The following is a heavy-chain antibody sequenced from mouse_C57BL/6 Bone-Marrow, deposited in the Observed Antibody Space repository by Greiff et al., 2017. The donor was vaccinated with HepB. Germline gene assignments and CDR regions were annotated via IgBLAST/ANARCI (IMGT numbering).Heavy chain of an antibody. V-gene: IGHV2-9*01. J-gene: IGHJ4*01. Sequence: VMLVESGPGLVAPSQSLSITCTVSGFSLTSYGVDWVRQPPGKGLEWLGVIWGGGSTNYNSALMSRLSISKDNSKSQVFLKMNSLQTDDTAMYYCAKHRSPHDYDEVAMDYWGQGTSVTVSS. CDR2: IWGGGST. CDR1: GFSLTSYG. CDR3: AKHRSPHDYDEVAMDY. D-gene: IGHD2-4*01.